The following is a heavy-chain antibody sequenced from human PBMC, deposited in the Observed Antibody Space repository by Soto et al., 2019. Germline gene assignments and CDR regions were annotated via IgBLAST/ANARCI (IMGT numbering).Heavy chain of an antibody. CDR1: GDSISSYY. J-gene: IGHJ4*02. CDR2: IYYSGRT. V-gene: IGHV4-59*01. D-gene: IGHD2-15*01. CDR3: ARGHLGVTTTGTWYDFDY. Sequence: SETLSLTCTVSGDSISSYYWTWIRQPPGKGLEYIGYIYYSGRTYYNPSLKSRVTISVDTSKNQFSLKLSSVTAADTAVYYCARGHLGVTTTGTWYDFDYWGQGTLVTVSS.